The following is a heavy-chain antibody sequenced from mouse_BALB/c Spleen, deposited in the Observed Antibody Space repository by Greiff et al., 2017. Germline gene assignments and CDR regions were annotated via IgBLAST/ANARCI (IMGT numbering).Heavy chain of an antibody. D-gene: IGHD2-3*01. J-gene: IGHJ1*01. CDR1: GFTFSSYA. V-gene: IGHV5-6-5*01. Sequence: EVHLVESGGGLVKPGGSLKLSCAASGFTFSSYAMSWVRQTPEKRLEWVASISSGGSTYYPDSVKGRFTISRDNARNILYLQMSSLRSEDTAMYYCARGGDGYYYWYFDVWGAGTTVTVSS. CDR3: ARGGDGYYYWYFDV. CDR2: ISSGGST.